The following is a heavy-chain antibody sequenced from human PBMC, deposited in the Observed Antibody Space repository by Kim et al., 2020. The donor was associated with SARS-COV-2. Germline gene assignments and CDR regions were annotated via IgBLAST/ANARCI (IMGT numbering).Heavy chain of an antibody. CDR2: GGNT. CDR3: AKGSGGGN. J-gene: IGHJ4*02. D-gene: IGHD2-15*01. Sequence: GGNTWHADPVKGRFTISRDNSKNMLYLQMNSLRAEDTAVYFCAKGSGGGNWGQGTLVIVSS. V-gene: IGHV3-23*01.